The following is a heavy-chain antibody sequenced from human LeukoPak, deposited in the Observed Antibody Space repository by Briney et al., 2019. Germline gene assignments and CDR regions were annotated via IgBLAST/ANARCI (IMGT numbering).Heavy chain of an antibody. J-gene: IGHJ4*02. D-gene: IGHD6-6*01. CDR3: ARGPNSNWSGLDF. CDR1: GVSFSGHC. CDR2: ISPTGSTT. V-gene: IGHV3-74*01. Sequence: GGSVRLSCTASGVSFSGHCMHWARQLPGKGLVWVSRISPTGSTTSYADSVKGRFTVSRDNAKNTLYLQVNNLRAEDTAVYYCARGPNSNWSGLDFWGQGTLLTVSS.